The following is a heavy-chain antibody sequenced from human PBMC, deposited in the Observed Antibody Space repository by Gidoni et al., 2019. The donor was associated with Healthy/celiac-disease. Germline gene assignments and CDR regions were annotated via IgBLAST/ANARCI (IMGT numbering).Heavy chain of an antibody. CDR1: GGSISSSSYY. CDR3: ARREVVTAIHHGDGFDI. V-gene: IGHV4-39*01. Sequence: QLQLQESGPGLVKPSETLSLTCTVSGGSISSSSYYWGWIRQPPGKGLEWIGSIYYSGSTYYNPSLKSRVTISVDTSKNQFSLKLSSVTAADTAVYYCARREVVTAIHHGDGFDIWGQGTMVTVSS. CDR2: IYYSGST. D-gene: IGHD2-21*02. J-gene: IGHJ3*02.